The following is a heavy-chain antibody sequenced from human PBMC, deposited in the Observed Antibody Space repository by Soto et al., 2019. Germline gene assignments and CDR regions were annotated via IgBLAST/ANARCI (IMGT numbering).Heavy chain of an antibody. CDR1: GGSFSSDH. CDR2: INNSGIT. J-gene: IGHJ6*02. CDR3: ARDRPWDCSSSNYGYYYGLGV. Sequence: SETLSLTCNVSGGSFSSDHWGWIRQPPGKGLEWIGKINNSGITNYNPSLKSRATISVDTSKNQFSLKLTSVTAADTAVYYCARDRPWDCSSSNYGYYYGLGVWGQGTTVTVS. D-gene: IGHD2-2*01. V-gene: IGHV4-59*01.